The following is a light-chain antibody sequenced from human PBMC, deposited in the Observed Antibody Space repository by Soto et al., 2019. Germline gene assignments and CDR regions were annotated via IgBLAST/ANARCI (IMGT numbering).Light chain of an antibody. Sequence: DIMLTQSPGTLSLSPGERATLSCRASQSVSSSYLAWYQQKPGLAPRLLIYGASSRATGIPDRFSGSGSGTDFTRTISRLEPEDFAVYYCQQYGSSPLTFGGGTKVEIK. CDR3: QQYGSSPLT. V-gene: IGKV3-20*01. J-gene: IGKJ4*01. CDR2: GAS. CDR1: QSVSSSY.